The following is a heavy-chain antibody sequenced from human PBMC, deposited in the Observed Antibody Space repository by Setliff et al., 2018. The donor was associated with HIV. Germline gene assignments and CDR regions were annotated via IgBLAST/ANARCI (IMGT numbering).Heavy chain of an antibody. CDR2: IYSSGNT. Sequence: LSLTCTVSGVSLNSGNYYWGWIRQPAGKRLEWIGRIYSSGNTNYNPSLKSRVTISADTSKNQFSLRLKSVTAAETAVYYCARGGDGYNPGGGTFDHWGQGTLVTVSS. J-gene: IGHJ4*02. V-gene: IGHV4-61*02. CDR1: GVSLNSGNYY. D-gene: IGHD1-1*01. CDR3: ARGGDGYNPGGGTFDH.